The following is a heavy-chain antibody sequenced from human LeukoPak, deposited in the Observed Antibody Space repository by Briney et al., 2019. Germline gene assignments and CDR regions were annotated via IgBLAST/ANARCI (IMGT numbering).Heavy chain of an antibody. CDR3: ARHETEYSYGQ. CDR2: IYPGDSDT. Sequence: GESLKISCKGSGYSFINYWIGWVRQMPGKGLEWMGIIYPGDSDTRYSPSFQGQVTISADKSISTAYLQWSSLKASDTAMYYCARHETEYSYGQWGQGTLVTVSS. V-gene: IGHV5-51*01. CDR1: GYSFINYW. D-gene: IGHD5-18*01. J-gene: IGHJ4*02.